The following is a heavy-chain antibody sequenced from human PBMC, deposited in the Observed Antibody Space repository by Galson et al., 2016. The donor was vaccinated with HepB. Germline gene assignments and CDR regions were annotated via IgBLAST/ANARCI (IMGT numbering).Heavy chain of an antibody. Sequence: TLSLTCTVSGGSISSGSYYWNWIRQPAGKGLEWIGRIYSSGSTNYNPSLKSRVTISADTSKNQFSLNLSSVTAADTAVYYCARGRCDTPSCYGVPHEYNLFDSWGQGTLVTVSS. CDR2: IYSSGST. J-gene: IGHJ5*01. V-gene: IGHV4-61*02. CDR3: ARGRCDTPSCYGVPHEYNLFDS. D-gene: IGHD2-2*01. CDR1: GGSISSGSYY.